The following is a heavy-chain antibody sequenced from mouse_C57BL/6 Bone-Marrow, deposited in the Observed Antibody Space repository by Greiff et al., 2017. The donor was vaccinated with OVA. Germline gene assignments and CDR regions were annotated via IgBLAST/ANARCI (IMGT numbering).Heavy chain of an antibody. Sequence: QVQLQQSGAELVKPGASVKISCKASGYAFSSYWMNWVKQRPGKGLEWIGQIYPGDGDTNYNGKFKGKATLTADKSSSTAYMQLSSLTSEDSAVYFCAKGYDYDTAMDDWGQGTSVTVSS. CDR1: GYAFSSYW. J-gene: IGHJ4*01. V-gene: IGHV1-80*01. D-gene: IGHD2-4*01. CDR2: IYPGDGDT. CDR3: AKGYDYDTAMDD.